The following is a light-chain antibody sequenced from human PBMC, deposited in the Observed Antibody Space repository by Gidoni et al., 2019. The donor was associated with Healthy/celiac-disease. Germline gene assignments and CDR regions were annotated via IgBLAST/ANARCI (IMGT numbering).Light chain of an antibody. V-gene: IGKV1-39*01. CDR3: QQSYSTLWT. J-gene: IGKJ1*01. CDR1: QSISSY. Sequence: DIQITQSPSSLSASVGDRVTITCRASQSISSYLNWYQQKPGKAPKRLIYAASSLQSGVPSRFSSSGSGTDVTLTISSLQPEDFATYYCQQSYSTLWTFGQGTKVEIK. CDR2: AAS.